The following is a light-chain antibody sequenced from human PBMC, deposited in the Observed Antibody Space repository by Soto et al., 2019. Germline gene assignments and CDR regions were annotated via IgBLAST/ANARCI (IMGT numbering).Light chain of an antibody. CDR3: QQYGTSPQT. CDR2: GAS. J-gene: IGKJ1*01. V-gene: IGKV3-20*01. CDR1: QSVSSNY. Sequence: EIVLTQSPGTLSLSPGEIATLSCRASQSVSSNYLAWYQQKPGQAPRLLIYGASTRAAGVPDRFGGSGSGTDFTLTISRLEPEDFAVYYCQQYGTSPQTFGQGTKVDIK.